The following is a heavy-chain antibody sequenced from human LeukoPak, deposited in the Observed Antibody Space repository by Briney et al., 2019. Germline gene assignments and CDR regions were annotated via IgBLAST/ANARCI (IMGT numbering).Heavy chain of an antibody. J-gene: IGHJ3*02. CDR2: IKQDGSEK. V-gene: IGHV3-7*01. Sequence: PGGSLRLSCAASGFTFSSYWMSWVRQAPGKGLEWVANIKQDGSEKYYVDSVKGRFTISRDNAKNSLYLQMNSLRAEDTAVYYCASLGDMITLGTFDIWGQGTMVTVSS. CDR1: GFTFSSYW. CDR3: ASLGDMITLGTFDI. D-gene: IGHD3-16*01.